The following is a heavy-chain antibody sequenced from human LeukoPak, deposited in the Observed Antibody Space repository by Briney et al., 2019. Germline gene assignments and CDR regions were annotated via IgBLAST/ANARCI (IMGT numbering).Heavy chain of an antibody. CDR1: GFTFSGSA. D-gene: IGHD1-26*01. J-gene: IGHJ4*02. Sequence: GGSLRLSCAASGFTFSGSAMHWVRQASGKGLEWVGRIRSKANSYATAHAASVKGRFTISRDDSKNTAYLQMNSLKTEDTAVYYCSSTSAEGFAYWGQGTLVTISS. CDR2: IRSKANSYAT. V-gene: IGHV3-73*01. CDR3: SSTSAEGFAY.